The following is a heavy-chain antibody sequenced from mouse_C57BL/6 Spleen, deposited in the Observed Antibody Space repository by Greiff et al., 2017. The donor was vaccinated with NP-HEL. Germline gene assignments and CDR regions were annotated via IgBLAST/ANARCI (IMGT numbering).Heavy chain of an antibody. V-gene: IGHV1-55*01. CDR1: GYTFTSYW. Sequence: QVQLQQPGAELVKPGASVKMSCKASGYTFTSYWITWVKQRPGQGLEWIGDIYPGSGSTNYNEKFKSKATLTVDTSSSTAYMQLSSLTSEDSAVXYCATYYYDYPWFAYWGQGTLVTVSA. CDR3: ATYYYDYPWFAY. CDR2: IYPGSGST. J-gene: IGHJ3*01. D-gene: IGHD2-4*01.